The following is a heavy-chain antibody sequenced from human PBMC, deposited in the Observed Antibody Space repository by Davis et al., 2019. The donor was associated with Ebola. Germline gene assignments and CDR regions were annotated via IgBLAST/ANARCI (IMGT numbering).Heavy chain of an antibody. J-gene: IGHJ6*03. CDR1: GGSISSGGYY. Sequence: SETLSLTCTVSGGSISSGGYYWSWIRQHPGKGLEWIGYIYYSGSTYYNPSLKSRVTISVDTSKNQFSLKLSSVTAADTAVYYCARGQRVFWSGYHEAYYYYYYYMDVWGKGTTVTVSS. D-gene: IGHD3-3*01. V-gene: IGHV4-31*03. CDR2: IYYSGST. CDR3: ARGQRVFWSGYHEAYYYYYYYMDV.